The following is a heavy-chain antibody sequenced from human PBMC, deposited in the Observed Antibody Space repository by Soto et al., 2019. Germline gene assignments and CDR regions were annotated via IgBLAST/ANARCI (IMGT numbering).Heavy chain of an antibody. J-gene: IGHJ4*02. CDR1: GFTFSRYW. D-gene: IGHD4-17*01. CDR2: IKQDGTEK. V-gene: IGHV3-7*01. Sequence: EVQLVESGGGLVQPGGSLRLSCTASGFTFSRYWRSWVRQAPGKGLEWVANIKQDGTEKYYVDSVKGRFTISRDNAKNSLYLQMNSLRAEDTAVYYCAREEYGDHFGYWGQGTLVPVSS. CDR3: AREEYGDHFGY.